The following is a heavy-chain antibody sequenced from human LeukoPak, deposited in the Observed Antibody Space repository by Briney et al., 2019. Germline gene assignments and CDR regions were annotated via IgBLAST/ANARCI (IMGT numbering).Heavy chain of an antibody. Sequence: SETLSLTCTVSGGSISSYFWSWIRQPPGKGLEWIGHIYYSGSTNYNPSLKSRVTVSVDTSKNQFSLKLSSVTAADTAVYYCTRGAGNYYFYGMDVWGQGTTVTVSS. CDR2: IYYSGST. CDR1: GGSISSYF. CDR3: TRGAGNYYFYGMDV. J-gene: IGHJ6*02. V-gene: IGHV4-59*01.